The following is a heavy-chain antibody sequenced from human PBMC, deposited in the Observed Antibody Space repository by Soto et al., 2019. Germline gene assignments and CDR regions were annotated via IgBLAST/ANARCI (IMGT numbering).Heavy chain of an antibody. J-gene: IGHJ5*02. Sequence: SETLSLTCAVSGGSITSANWWTWVRQPPGGGLEWIGEISHSGITNYKASLKSRVTMSVDKTKNDVSLKLTSVTAADTAVYYCARVLRGWFDPWGQGTPVTAPQ. CDR1: GGSITSANW. V-gene: IGHV4-4*02. CDR3: ARVLRGWFDP. CDR2: ISHSGIT.